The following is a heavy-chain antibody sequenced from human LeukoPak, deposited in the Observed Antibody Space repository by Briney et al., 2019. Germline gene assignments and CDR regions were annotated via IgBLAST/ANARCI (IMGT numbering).Heavy chain of an antibody. Sequence: PGGSLRLSCAASGFTFRSFWMSWVRQAPGKGLEWVASIKQDGSERYYMDSVKGRFTISRDNAKNSLYLRLSSLRAEDTAVYYCAREPYYYYYYMDVWGKGTTVTVSS. CDR1: GFTFRSFW. V-gene: IGHV3-7*01. CDR2: IKQDGSER. CDR3: AREPYYYYYYMDV. J-gene: IGHJ6*03.